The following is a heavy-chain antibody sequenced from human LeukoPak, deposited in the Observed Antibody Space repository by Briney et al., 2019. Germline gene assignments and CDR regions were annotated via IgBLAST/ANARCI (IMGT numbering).Heavy chain of an antibody. CDR3: ARGGIAAAGWFDP. CDR1: GGSFSGYY. Sequence: PSETLSLTCAVYGGSFSGYYWSWIRQPPGKGLEWMGEINHSGSTNYNPSLKSRVTISVDTSKNQFSLRLSSVTAADTAVYYCARGGIAAAGWFDPWGQGTLVTVSS. J-gene: IGHJ5*02. CDR2: INHSGST. V-gene: IGHV4-34*01. D-gene: IGHD6-13*01.